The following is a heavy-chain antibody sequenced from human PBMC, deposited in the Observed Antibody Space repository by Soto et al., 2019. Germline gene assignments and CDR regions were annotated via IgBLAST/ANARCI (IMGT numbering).Heavy chain of an antibody. Sequence: QVQLVQSGAEVKKPGSSVTVSCKASGGTFSSSAISWVRQAPGQGLEWMGWIIPIFGTANYGQKFQGRVTITADEFTSTGYMELSSLRSEDTAVYYCAGGQGFGEWTGHLWGQGTLVTVSS. CDR2: IIPIFGTA. J-gene: IGHJ4*02. D-gene: IGHD3-10*01. CDR3: AGGQGFGEWTGHL. CDR1: GGTFSSSA. V-gene: IGHV1-69*01.